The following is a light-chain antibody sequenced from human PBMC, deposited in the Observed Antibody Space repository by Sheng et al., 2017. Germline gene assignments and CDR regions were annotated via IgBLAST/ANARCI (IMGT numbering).Light chain of an antibody. CDR3: QSYDNDYWV. Sequence: LMLTQPHSVSESPGKTVTISCAGSGGTIAANYVQWYQQRPGSAPTVVIFDDSQRPSGVPDRFSASIDGSPNSASLTISGLQTEDEADYYCQSYDNDYWVFGGGTRLTVL. CDR1: GGTIAANY. CDR2: DDS. J-gene: IGLJ3*02. V-gene: IGLV6-57*02.